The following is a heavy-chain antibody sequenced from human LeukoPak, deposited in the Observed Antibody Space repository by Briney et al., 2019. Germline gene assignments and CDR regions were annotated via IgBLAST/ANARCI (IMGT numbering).Heavy chain of an antibody. CDR2: ISSSSSYI. V-gene: IGHV3-21*01. D-gene: IGHD4-11*01. CDR1: GFTFSSYA. J-gene: IGHJ4*02. Sequence: PGGSLRLSCAASGFTFSSYAMSWVRQAPGKGLEWVSSISSSSSYIYYADSVKGRFTISRDNAKNSLYLQMNSLRAEDTAVYYCASLYREGYPTDWGQGTLVTVSS. CDR3: ASLYREGYPTD.